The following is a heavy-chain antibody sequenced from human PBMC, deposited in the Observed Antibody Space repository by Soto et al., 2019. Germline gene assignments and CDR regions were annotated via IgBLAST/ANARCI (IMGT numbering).Heavy chain of an antibody. D-gene: IGHD3-16*01. J-gene: IGHJ4*02. CDR1: GYSFTSYW. Sequence: GESLKISCKGSGYSFTSYWISWVRQMPGKGLEWMGRIDPSDSYTNYSPSFQGDVSISDAKSISTAYLKWRSLKASAPVMYSCPGLEVGGVIVPYWGQGPLVTVS. CDR2: IDPSDSYT. CDR3: PGLEVGGVIVPY. V-gene: IGHV5-10-1*01.